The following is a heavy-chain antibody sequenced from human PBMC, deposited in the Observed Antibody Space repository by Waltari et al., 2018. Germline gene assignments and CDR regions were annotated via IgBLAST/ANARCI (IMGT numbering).Heavy chain of an antibody. Sequence: EVQLLESGGGLVQPGGSLRLSCAASGFTFSSYAMSWVRQAHGKGLEWVSAISGSGGSTYYADSVKGRFTISRDNSKNTLYLQMNSLRAEDTAVYYCAKKSSYYYDSSGYYRHGMDVWGQGTTVTVSS. D-gene: IGHD3-22*01. CDR1: GFTFSSYA. CDR3: AKKSSYYYDSSGYYRHGMDV. CDR2: ISGSGGST. V-gene: IGHV3-23*01. J-gene: IGHJ6*02.